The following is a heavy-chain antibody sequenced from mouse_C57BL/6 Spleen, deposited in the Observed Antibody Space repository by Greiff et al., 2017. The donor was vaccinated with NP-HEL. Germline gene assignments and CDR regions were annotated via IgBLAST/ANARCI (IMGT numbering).Heavy chain of an antibody. CDR3: ARCYYGSSYYAMDY. J-gene: IGHJ4*01. CDR2: IDPNSGGT. CDR1: GYTFTSYW. D-gene: IGHD1-1*01. V-gene: IGHV1-72*01. Sequence: QVQLKQPGAELVKPGASVKLSCKASGYTFTSYWMHWVKQRPGRGLEWIGRIDPNSGGTKYNEKFKSKATLTVDKPSSTAYMQLSSLTSEDSAVYYCARCYYGSSYYAMDYWGQGTSVTVSS.